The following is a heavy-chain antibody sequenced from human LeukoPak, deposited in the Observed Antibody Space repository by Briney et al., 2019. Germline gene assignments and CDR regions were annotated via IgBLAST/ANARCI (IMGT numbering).Heavy chain of an antibody. CDR2: IYYSGST. Sequence: PSETLSLTCTVSGGSISSSSYYWGWIRQPPGKGLEWIGSIYYSGSTNYNPSLKSRVTISVDTSKNQFSLKLSSVTAADTAVYYCARDLKQWEDAFDIWGQGTMVTVSS. CDR3: ARDLKQWEDAFDI. V-gene: IGHV4-39*07. D-gene: IGHD1-26*01. J-gene: IGHJ3*02. CDR1: GGSISSSSYY.